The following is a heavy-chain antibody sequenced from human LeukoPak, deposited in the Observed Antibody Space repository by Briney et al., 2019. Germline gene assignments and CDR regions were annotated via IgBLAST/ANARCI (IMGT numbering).Heavy chain of an antibody. Sequence: GGSLRLFCSASGFTFNKYDMYWVRQAPGKGLEPVSAVSSTGSPYYTDSVRGRFTISRDNSKNTLFLQMSSLRAEDTAVYYCVKASRRLTLRDAFDIWGRGTLVTVSS. CDR2: VSSTGSP. D-gene: IGHD6-6*01. CDR3: VKASRRLTLRDAFDI. V-gene: IGHV3-64D*06. J-gene: IGHJ3*02. CDR1: GFTFNKYD.